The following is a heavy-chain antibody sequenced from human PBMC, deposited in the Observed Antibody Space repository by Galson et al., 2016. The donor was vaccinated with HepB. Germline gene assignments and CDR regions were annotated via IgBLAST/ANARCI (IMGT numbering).Heavy chain of an antibody. D-gene: IGHD6-19*01. CDR2: ISYSGST. Sequence: SETLSLTCSVSGVSVNSGSYYWSWIRQPPGKGLEWIGYISYSGSTNYNPSLKTRVTISVNTSKNQFSVKVNSVTVADTAVYYCARGGGYNSGWILWGQGILVTVSS. J-gene: IGHJ4*01. CDR3: ARGGGYNSGWIL. CDR1: GVSVNSGSYY. V-gene: IGHV4-61*01.